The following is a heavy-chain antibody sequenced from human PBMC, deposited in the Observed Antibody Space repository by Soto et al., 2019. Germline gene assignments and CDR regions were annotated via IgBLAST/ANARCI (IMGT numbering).Heavy chain of an antibody. J-gene: IGHJ3*02. Sequence: PGESLKISCAASGFTFGSYWMSWVRQAPGKGPEWLATIKWDASEKKYVDSVKGRFTTSRDNAKNALYLQMDSLRAEDTAVYYCARDLIHDFWSGVDAFDIWGQGTMVTVSS. V-gene: IGHV3-7*01. CDR1: GFTFGSYW. CDR2: IKWDASEK. CDR3: ARDLIHDFWSGVDAFDI. D-gene: IGHD3-3*01.